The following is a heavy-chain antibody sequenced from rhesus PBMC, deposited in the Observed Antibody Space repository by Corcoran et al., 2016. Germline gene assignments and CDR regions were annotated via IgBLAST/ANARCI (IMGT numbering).Heavy chain of an antibody. Sequence: QLQLQESGPGLVKPSETLSVTCAVSGGSISSSYWSWIRQAPGKGLEWIGYIYCSGSSTNYNPSLKSRVTLSVDTSKNQLSLKLSSVTAADTAVYYCASGGYGSYLTTDYFDYWGQGVLVTVSS. J-gene: IGHJ4*01. CDR1: GGSISSSY. CDR2: IYCSGSST. D-gene: IGHD4-4*01. V-gene: IGHV4-169*02. CDR3: ASGGYGSYLTTDYFDY.